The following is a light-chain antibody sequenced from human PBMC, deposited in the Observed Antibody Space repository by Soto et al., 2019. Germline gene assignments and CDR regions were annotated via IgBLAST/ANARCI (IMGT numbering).Light chain of an antibody. V-gene: IGKV3-20*01. CDR2: GAS. J-gene: IGKJ1*01. CDR3: QQYGSSGT. CDR1: QTIAGN. Sequence: IVLTQSPSTLSVSPVERSTLSCRASQTIAGNLAWYQQKPGQPPRLLIYGASTRATGVPARFSGSGSGTDFTLTISRLEPEDFAVYYCQQYGSSGTFGQGTKVDIK.